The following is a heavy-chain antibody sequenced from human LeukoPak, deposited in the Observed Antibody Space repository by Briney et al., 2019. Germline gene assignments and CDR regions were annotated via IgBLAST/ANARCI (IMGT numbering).Heavy chain of an antibody. D-gene: IGHD1-14*01. CDR3: ARHGTISSESYFDY. Sequence: PSETLSLTCAVYGGSFSGYYWSWIRQPPGKGLEWIGEINHSGSTNYNPSLKSRVTISVDTSKNQFSLKLSSVTAADTAVYYCARHGTISSESYFDYWGQGALVTVSP. V-gene: IGHV4-34*01. CDR1: GGSFSGYY. CDR2: INHSGST. J-gene: IGHJ4*02.